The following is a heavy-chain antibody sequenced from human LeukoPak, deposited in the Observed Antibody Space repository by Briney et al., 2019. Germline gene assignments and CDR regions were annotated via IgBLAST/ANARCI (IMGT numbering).Heavy chain of an antibody. CDR2: ISYSGTI. CDR1: GGSISSHY. Sequence: SETLSLTCTVSGGSISSHYWNWIRQPQGKGLEWIGYISYSGTINYNPSLKSRLTISIDTSKNQFSLKLRSVTAADTAVYYCARGDDYKSTLFDRWGQGTLVTVSS. J-gene: IGHJ5*02. V-gene: IGHV4-59*11. D-gene: IGHD5-24*01. CDR3: ARGDDYKSTLFDR.